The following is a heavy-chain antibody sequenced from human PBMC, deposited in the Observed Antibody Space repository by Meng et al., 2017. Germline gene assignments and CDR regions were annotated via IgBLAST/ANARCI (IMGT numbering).Heavy chain of an antibody. J-gene: IGHJ5*02. Sequence: QLQQWGAGLLKPSETLSLTCAVYGGSFSGYYWSWIRQPPGKGLEWIGEINHSGSTNYNPSLKSRVTISVDTSKNQFSLKLSSVTAADTAVYYCARGLRITMVRGVKGWFDPWGQGTLVTVFS. D-gene: IGHD3-10*01. V-gene: IGHV4-34*01. CDR1: GGSFSGYY. CDR3: ARGLRITMVRGVKGWFDP. CDR2: INHSGST.